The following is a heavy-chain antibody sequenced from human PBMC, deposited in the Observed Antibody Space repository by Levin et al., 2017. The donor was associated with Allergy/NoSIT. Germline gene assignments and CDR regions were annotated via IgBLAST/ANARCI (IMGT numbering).Heavy chain of an antibody. CDR1: GDSISNYY. J-gene: IGHJ4*02. CDR2: IYHSGHT. V-gene: IGHV4-59*01. D-gene: IGHD3-16*01. CDR3: ARSTFGRLPDD. Sequence: SETLSLTCIVSGDSISNYYWHWIRQPPGKGLGWIGYIYHSGHTNYKPSLKSRLTMSLDTSKNHFSLKLSSVTSADMAVYYCARSTFGRLPDDWGQGTLVTVSS.